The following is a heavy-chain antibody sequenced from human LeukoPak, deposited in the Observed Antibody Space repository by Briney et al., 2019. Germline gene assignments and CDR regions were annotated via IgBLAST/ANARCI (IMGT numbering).Heavy chain of an antibody. J-gene: IGHJ6*03. CDR3: ASGVGTVNSYYYYYMDV. Sequence: ASVKVFCKASGYTFTSYYMHWVRQAPGQGLEWMGIINPSGGSTSYAQKFQGRVTMTRDTSTSTVYMELSSLRSEDTAVYYCASGVGTVNSYYYYYMDVWGKGTTVTVSS. CDR1: GYTFTSYY. CDR2: INPSGGST. D-gene: IGHD5-18*01. V-gene: IGHV1-46*03.